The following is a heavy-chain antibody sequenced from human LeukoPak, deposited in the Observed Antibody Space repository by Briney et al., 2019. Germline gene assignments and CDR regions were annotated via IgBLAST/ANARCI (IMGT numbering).Heavy chain of an antibody. CDR1: GFTFSTYA. J-gene: IGHJ4*02. Sequence: GGSLRLSCAASGFTFSTYAMSWVRQAPGKGLEWVAAISGSGDNTYYADSVKGRFTISRDNSENTSYLQLNSLRAEDTAIYYCAKLRGASIRDSWGQGTLVTVSS. CDR3: AKLRGASIRDS. D-gene: IGHD5-12*01. V-gene: IGHV3-23*01. CDR2: ISGSGDNT.